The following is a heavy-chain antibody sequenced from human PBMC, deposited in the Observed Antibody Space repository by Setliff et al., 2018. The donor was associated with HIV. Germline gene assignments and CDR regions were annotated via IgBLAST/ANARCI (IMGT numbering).Heavy chain of an antibody. J-gene: IGHJ3*02. D-gene: IGHD3-3*01. V-gene: IGHV1-18*01. Sequence: ASVKVSCKASGYTFTSYGIGWVRQAPGQGLEWMGWISAYNGNTNYAQKLQGRVTMTTDTSTSTAYMELRSLRSDDTAVYYCARDGYDFWSGYGSAFDIWGQGAMVTVSS. CDR2: ISAYNGNT. CDR1: GYTFTSYG. CDR3: ARDGYDFWSGYGSAFDI.